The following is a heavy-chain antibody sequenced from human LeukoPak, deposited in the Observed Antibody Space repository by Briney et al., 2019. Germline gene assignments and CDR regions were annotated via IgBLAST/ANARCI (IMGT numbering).Heavy chain of an antibody. V-gene: IGHV3-21*01. D-gene: IGHD1-26*01. CDR3: AREWELSNWFDP. J-gene: IGHJ5*02. CDR1: GFTFSSYS. Sequence: PGGSLRLSCAASGFTFSSYSMNWVRQAPGKGLEWVSSISSSSSYIYYADSVKGRFTISRDNAKNSLYLQMNSLRAEDTAVYYCAREWELSNWFDPWGQGALVTVSS. CDR2: ISSSSSYI.